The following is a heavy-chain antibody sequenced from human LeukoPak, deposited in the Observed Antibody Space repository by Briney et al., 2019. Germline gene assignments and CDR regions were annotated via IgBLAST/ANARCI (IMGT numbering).Heavy chain of an antibody. J-gene: IGHJ4*02. Sequence: GGSLRLSCAASGFTFSRYWMSWVRQAPGKGLEWVANIKQDGTEKYYVDSVKGRFTVSRDNAKNSLYLQMNSLRAEDTAVYYCARDPYLWWLGPYWGQGTLVTVSS. CDR1: GFTFSRYW. CDR2: IKQDGTEK. D-gene: IGHD5-12*01. V-gene: IGHV3-7*01. CDR3: ARDPYLWWLGPY.